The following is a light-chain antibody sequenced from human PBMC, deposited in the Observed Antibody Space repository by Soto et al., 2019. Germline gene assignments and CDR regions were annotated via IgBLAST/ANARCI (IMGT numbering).Light chain of an antibody. CDR3: QQYNSYSWT. CDR2: DAS. Sequence: DIQMTQSPSTLSASVGDRVTITCRASQSISSWLAWYQQKPGKAPKLLIYDASSLESGVPSRFSGSGSGTEFNLTISRLQPDEFATYYCQQYNSYSWTFGQGTKVEIK. CDR1: QSISSW. J-gene: IGKJ1*01. V-gene: IGKV1-5*01.